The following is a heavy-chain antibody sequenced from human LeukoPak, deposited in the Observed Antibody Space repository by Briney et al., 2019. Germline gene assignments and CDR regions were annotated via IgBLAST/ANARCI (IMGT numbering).Heavy chain of an antibody. J-gene: IGHJ4*02. CDR1: GGTISSSSYY. CDR2: IYYSGNT. CDR3: ARRDGSGSYSLYYFDY. Sequence: PSETLSLTCTVSGGTISSSSYYWGWLRQPPGKGLECIGSIYYSGNTYYNPSLNSRTTITVNTSKNQYPLKLSSVTAADTAVYYCARRDGSGSYSLYYFDYWGQGTLVTVSS. V-gene: IGHV4-39*01. D-gene: IGHD3-10*01.